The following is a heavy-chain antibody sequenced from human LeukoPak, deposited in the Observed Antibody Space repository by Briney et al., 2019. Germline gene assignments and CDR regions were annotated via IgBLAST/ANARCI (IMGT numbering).Heavy chain of an antibody. CDR2: IRYNGNNK. CDR1: GFTFRSYG. Sequence: GGSLRLSCAASGFTFRSYGMHWVRQAPGKGLEWVAFIRYNGNNKYYADSVKGRFTISRDNSKNTLYLQMNSLRAEDTAVYYCAKDRIPYLTGTIGDSFDYWGQGTLVTVSS. D-gene: IGHD1-7*01. V-gene: IGHV3-30*02. CDR3: AKDRIPYLTGTIGDSFDY. J-gene: IGHJ4*02.